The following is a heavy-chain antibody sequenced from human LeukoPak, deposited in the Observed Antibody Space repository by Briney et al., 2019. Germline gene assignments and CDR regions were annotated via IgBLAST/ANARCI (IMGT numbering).Heavy chain of an antibody. CDR2: INHSGST. CDR3: ARTPGSSGWYLRIFDY. D-gene: IGHD6-19*01. Sequence: PSETLSLTCAVYGGSFGGYYWSWIRQPPGKGLEWIGEINHSGSTNYNPSLKSRVTISVDTSKNQFSLKLSSVTAADTAVYYCARTPGSSGWYLRIFDYWGQGTLVTVSS. V-gene: IGHV4-34*01. CDR1: GGSFGGYY. J-gene: IGHJ4*02.